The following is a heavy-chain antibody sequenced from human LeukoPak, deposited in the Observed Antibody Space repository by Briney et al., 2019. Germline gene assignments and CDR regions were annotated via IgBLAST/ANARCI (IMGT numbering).Heavy chain of an antibody. CDR3: ARDGGAYCGGDCYPAYYYYYGMDV. CDR2: INPNSGGT. D-gene: IGHD2-21*02. J-gene: IGHJ6*02. CDR1: GYTFTGYY. V-gene: IGHV1-2*02. Sequence: ASVKVSCKASGYTFTGYYMHWVRQAPEQGLEWMGWINPNSGGTNYAQKFQGRVTMTRDTPISTAYMELSRLRSDDTAVYYCARDGGAYCGGDCYPAYYYYYGMDVWGQGTTVTVSS.